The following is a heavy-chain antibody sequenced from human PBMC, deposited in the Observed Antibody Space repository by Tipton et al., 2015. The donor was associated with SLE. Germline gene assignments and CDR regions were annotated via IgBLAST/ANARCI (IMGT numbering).Heavy chain of an antibody. D-gene: IGHD3-10*01. J-gene: IGHJ5*02. Sequence: TLSLTCTVSGGSISRGGFYWNWIRHHPGKGLEWVGYISHSGSTKYNPSLRSRQSRRRRPEISADTSTNHIALKLTSVTAADTAVHYGARRSTSPKDNWFAPGSQATLVTVAS. V-gene: IGHV4-31*03. CDR3: ARRSTSPKDNWFAP. CDR1: GGSISRGGFY. CDR2: ISHSGST.